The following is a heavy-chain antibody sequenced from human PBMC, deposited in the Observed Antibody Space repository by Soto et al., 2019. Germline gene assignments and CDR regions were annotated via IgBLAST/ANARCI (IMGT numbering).Heavy chain of an antibody. CDR2: VISASGSV. Sequence: QVQVVQSGAEVKKPGSSVKISCKASGRIFSSFPTSWVRQVPGQGLEWMGGVISASGSVTYAPKFQGRVTMPGLNSGGMAKRKLTTLPSGARATYSCARGGSREANTKALDRWGPGTM. D-gene: IGHD3-16*01. CDR1: GRIFSSFP. V-gene: IGHV1-69*06. J-gene: IGHJ3*01. CDR3: ARGGSREANTKALDR.